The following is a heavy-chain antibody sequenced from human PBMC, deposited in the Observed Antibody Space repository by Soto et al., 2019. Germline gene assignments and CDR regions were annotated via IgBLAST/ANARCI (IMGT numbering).Heavy chain of an antibody. CDR1: GYSFMNYA. Sequence: QVQLVQSGAEVKKPGASVKISCKASGYSFMNYAMHWVRQAPGQGLEWMGGIHAGDGKTKYARRLQGRVTITRDTGASTLYIELSSLRSDDTAVYCCARAPGYSSDSVEVTAVMYEEWFDPWGQGTLVTVSS. D-gene: IGHD2-2*01. CDR3: ARAPGYSSDSVEVTAVMYEEWFDP. J-gene: IGHJ5*02. V-gene: IGHV1-3*01. CDR2: IHAGDGKT.